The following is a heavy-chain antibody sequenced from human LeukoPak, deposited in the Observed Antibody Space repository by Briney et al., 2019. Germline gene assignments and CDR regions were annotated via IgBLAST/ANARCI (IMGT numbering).Heavy chain of an antibody. Sequence: SETLSLTCAVYGGSFSGYYWSWIRQPPGEGLEWIGEINHSGSTNYNPSLKSRVTISVDTSKNQFSLKLSSVTAADTAVYYCARRKWLGASFDYWGQGTLVTVSS. J-gene: IGHJ4*02. CDR3: ARRKWLGASFDY. V-gene: IGHV4-34*01. CDR2: INHSGST. D-gene: IGHD6-19*01. CDR1: GGSFSGYY.